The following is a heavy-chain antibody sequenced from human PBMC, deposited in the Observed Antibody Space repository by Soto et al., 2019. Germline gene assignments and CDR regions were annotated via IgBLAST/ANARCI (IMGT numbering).Heavy chain of an antibody. Sequence: PGGSLRLSCAASGFTFSSYSMNWVRQAPGKGLEWVSYISSSSSTIYYADSVKGRFTISRDNAKNSLYLQMNSLRAEDTAVYYCARTDPPALRFLEWLLSPFDYWGQGTLVTVSS. V-gene: IGHV3-48*01. J-gene: IGHJ4*02. CDR1: GFTFSSYS. CDR2: ISSSSSTI. CDR3: ARTDPPALRFLEWLLSPFDY. D-gene: IGHD3-3*01.